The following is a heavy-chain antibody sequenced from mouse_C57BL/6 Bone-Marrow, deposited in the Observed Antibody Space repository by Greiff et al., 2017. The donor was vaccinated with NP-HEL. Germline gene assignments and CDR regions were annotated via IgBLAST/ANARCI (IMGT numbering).Heavy chain of an antibody. J-gene: IGHJ4*01. CDR2: INPSSGYT. Sequence: VQLQQSGAELARPGASVKMSCKASGYTFTSYTMHWVNQRPGQGLEWIGYINPSSGYTKYNQKFKDKATLTADKSSSTAYMQLSSLTSEDSAVYYCARVMVTTKRYAMDYWGQGTSVTVSS. CDR3: ARVMVTTKRYAMDY. D-gene: IGHD2-2*01. CDR1: GYTFTSYT. V-gene: IGHV1-4*01.